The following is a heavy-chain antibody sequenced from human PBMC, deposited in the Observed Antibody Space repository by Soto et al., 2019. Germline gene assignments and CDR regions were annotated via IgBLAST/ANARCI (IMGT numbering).Heavy chain of an antibody. J-gene: IGHJ5*02. CDR1: GYTFTDYS. D-gene: IGHD2-15*01. CDR3: ARVEPVRSCWEYNWFDP. CDR2: INPNSGDT. Sequence: QVQLVQSGAEVKKPGASVKVSCKASGYTFTDYSMHWVRQAPGQGLEWMGRINPNSGDTKYAQKFHGWVSLTNDTSRSTAYMELSRRRSDDTAVYYCARVEPVRSCWEYNWFDPWGQGPRVNVSS. V-gene: IGHV1-2*04.